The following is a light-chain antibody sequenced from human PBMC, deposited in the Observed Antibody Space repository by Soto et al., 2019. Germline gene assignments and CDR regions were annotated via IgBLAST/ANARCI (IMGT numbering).Light chain of an antibody. V-gene: IGLV2-23*02. CDR2: EVS. Sequence: QSALTPPASVSGSPGQSITISCTGTHSDVGSYNLVSWYQQHPGKATKVIIYEVSERPSGVSDLFSGSKSGNTASLMISGLQAEDEADYYCCSYAGSTTQTYVFGSGTKVTVL. CDR3: CSYAGSTTQTYV. CDR1: HSDVGSYNL. J-gene: IGLJ1*01.